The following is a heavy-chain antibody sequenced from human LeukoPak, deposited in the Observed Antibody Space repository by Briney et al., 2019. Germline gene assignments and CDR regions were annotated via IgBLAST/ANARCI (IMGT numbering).Heavy chain of an antibody. CDR1: GFTFSDYY. D-gene: IGHD3-22*01. CDR2: ISSSGSTI. CDR3: ARSVTDSSGYYYGY. V-gene: IGHV3-11*01. J-gene: IGHJ4*02. Sequence: GGSLRLSCAASGFTFSDYYMSWIRQAPGKGLEWVSYISSSGSTIYYADSVKGRFTISRDDAKNSLYLQMNSLRAEDTAVYYCARSVTDSSGYYYGYWGQGTLVTVSS.